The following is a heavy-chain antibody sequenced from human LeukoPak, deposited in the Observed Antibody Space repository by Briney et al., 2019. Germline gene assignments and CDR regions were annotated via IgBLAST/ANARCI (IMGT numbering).Heavy chain of an antibody. J-gene: IGHJ5*02. Sequence: PGGSLRLSCAASGFTFSSYAMSWVRQAPGKGLEWVSAISGSGGSTYYADSVKGRFTISRDNSKNTLYLQMNSLRAEDTAVYYCAKQNDFWSGYYRSHTTNWFDPWGQGTLVTVSS. D-gene: IGHD3-3*01. CDR2: ISGSGGST. CDR3: AKQNDFWSGYYRSHTTNWFDP. V-gene: IGHV3-23*01. CDR1: GFTFSSYA.